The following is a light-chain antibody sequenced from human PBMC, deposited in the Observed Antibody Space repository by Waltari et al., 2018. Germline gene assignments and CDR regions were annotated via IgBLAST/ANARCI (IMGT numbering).Light chain of an antibody. CDR2: WAS. Sequence: DIVMTQSPDSLAVSLGERATINCKSRQSVLYSSNNKNYLAWYQHQPGQPPKLLIYWASTRESGVPDRFSGSGSGTDFTLTISSLQAEDVAVYYCQQYYSTPHTFGPGTKVDIK. CDR3: QQYYSTPHT. CDR1: QSVLYSSNNKNY. V-gene: IGKV4-1*01. J-gene: IGKJ3*01.